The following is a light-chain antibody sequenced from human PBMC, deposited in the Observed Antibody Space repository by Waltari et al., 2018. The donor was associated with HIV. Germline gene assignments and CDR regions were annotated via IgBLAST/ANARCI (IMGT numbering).Light chain of an antibody. V-gene: IGLV7-46*01. CDR2: DTS. CDR3: LLSSSGSRV. CDR1: TGAVTSGHF. Sequence: QAVVTQEPSLTVSPGGTVTLTCGSSTGAVTSGHFPYWFQQKPGQAPRTLIYDTSQNHSSTPARFSGSLLGGKAALTLSGAQPEDEADYYCLLSSSGSRVFGGGTKLTVL. J-gene: IGLJ3*02.